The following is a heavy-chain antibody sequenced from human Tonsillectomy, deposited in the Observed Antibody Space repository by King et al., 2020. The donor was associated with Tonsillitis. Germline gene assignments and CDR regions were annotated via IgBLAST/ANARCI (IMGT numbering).Heavy chain of an antibody. D-gene: IGHD5-24*01. Sequence: EVQLVESGGGLIQPGGSLRLSCAASGFTVSTNSMTWVRQAPGKGLEWVSVFYSEGSTNYADSVRGRFSISRDNSKNTLYLQMNSLRPEDTAVYYCATIGRYNGYYFDYWGQGTLVTVSA. CDR3: ATIGRYNGYYFDY. CDR2: FYSEGST. V-gene: IGHV3-53*01. J-gene: IGHJ4*02. CDR1: GFTVSTNS.